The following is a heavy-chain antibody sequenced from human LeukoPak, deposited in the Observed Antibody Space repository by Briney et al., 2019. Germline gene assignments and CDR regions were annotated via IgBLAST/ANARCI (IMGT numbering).Heavy chain of an antibody. Sequence: SETLSLTCTVSGGTISSYYWSWIRQPPGKGLEWIGEINHSGSTNYNPSLKSRVTISVDTSKNQFSLKLSSVTAAGTAVYYCARGRYYYDSSGYYYYYYGMDVWGQGTTVTVSS. V-gene: IGHV4-34*01. CDR3: ARGRYYYDSSGYYYYYYGMDV. D-gene: IGHD3-22*01. J-gene: IGHJ6*02. CDR2: INHSGST. CDR1: GGTISSYY.